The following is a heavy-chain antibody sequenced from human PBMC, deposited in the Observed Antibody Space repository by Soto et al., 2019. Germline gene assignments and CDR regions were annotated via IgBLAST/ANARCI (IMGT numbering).Heavy chain of an antibody. CDR1: GFTFGDYA. CDR2: IRSKAYGGTT. CDR3: TGYYYDSSGYYSSFDY. V-gene: IGHV3-49*03. D-gene: IGHD3-22*01. J-gene: IGHJ4*02. Sequence: PGGSLRLSCTASGFTFGDYAMSWFRQAPGKGLEWVGFIRSKAYGGTTEYAASVKGRFTISRDDSKSIAYLQMNSLKTEDTAVYYCTGYYYDSSGYYSSFDYWGQGTLVTVSS.